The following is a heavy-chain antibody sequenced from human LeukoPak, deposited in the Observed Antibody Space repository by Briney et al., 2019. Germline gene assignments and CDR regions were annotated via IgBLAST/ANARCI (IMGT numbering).Heavy chain of an antibody. Sequence: SQTLSLTCAISGGSVSGNDATWNWIRQSPSRGLEWLGRTYFRSQWYSEYAAFVKNRISINSDTSKNQFSLQLNSVTPEDTAIYYCVRKMGAFDYWGQGTLVTVSS. V-gene: IGHV6-1*01. J-gene: IGHJ4*02. CDR1: GGSVSGNDAT. D-gene: IGHD1-26*01. CDR2: TYFRSQWYS. CDR3: VRKMGAFDY.